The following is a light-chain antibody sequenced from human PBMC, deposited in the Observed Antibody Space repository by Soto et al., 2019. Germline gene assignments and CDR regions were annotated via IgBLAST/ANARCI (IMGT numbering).Light chain of an antibody. V-gene: IGKV1-27*01. CDR3: QTSYRTPRK. Sequence: DIRMTRSPSSLSASVVYIVTITFLASQGINNYLAWYQQKPGKVPVLLIYSASTLKPGIPSRFSDSGTGTDFTLTISSLQPEDFATYYCQTSYRTPRKCGQGNKVAIK. J-gene: IGKJ1*01. CDR1: QGINNY. CDR2: SAS.